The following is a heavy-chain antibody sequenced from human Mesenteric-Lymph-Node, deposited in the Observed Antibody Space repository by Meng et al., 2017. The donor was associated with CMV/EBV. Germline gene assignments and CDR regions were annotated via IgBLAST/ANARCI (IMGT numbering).Heavy chain of an antibody. J-gene: IGHJ6*02. CDR3: AKDIVIVPSANRGMDV. D-gene: IGHD2/OR15-2a*01. Sequence: GGSLRLSCAASGFTFSNYWMHWVRQAPGKGLVWVSRIYTDESTTSYADSVKGRFTISRDNSKNTLYLQMNSLRAEDTAVYYCAKDIVIVPSANRGMDVWGQGTTVTVSS. CDR1: GFTFSNYW. V-gene: IGHV3-74*01. CDR2: IYTDESTT.